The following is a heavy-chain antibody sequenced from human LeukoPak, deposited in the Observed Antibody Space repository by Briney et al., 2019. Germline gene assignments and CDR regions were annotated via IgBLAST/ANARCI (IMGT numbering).Heavy chain of an antibody. CDR3: ARDRSGHYSWDY. CDR2: IFYDGSNK. CDR1: GFTFSSYA. J-gene: IGHJ4*02. D-gene: IGHD3-22*01. V-gene: IGHV3-30*19. Sequence: GGSLRLSCAASGFTFSSYAIHWVRQAPGKGLEWVTFIFYDGSNKNYADSVKGRFSISRDNSKNTLYLQMSSLRVEDTAVYYCARDRSGHYSWDYWGQGTLVTVSS.